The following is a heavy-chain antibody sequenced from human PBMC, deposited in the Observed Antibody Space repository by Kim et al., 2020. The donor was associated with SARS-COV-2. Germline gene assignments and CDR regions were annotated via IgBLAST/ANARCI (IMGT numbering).Heavy chain of an antibody. Sequence: GGSLRLSCAASGFTFSGSAMHWVRQASGKGLEWVGRIRSKANSYATAYAASVKGRFTISRDDSKNTAYLQMNSLKTEDTAVYYCTRHGPTMVRGVTVDYWGQGTLVTVSS. D-gene: IGHD3-10*01. CDR1: GFTFSGSA. V-gene: IGHV3-73*01. CDR2: IRSKANSYAT. J-gene: IGHJ4*02. CDR3: TRHGPTMVRGVTVDY.